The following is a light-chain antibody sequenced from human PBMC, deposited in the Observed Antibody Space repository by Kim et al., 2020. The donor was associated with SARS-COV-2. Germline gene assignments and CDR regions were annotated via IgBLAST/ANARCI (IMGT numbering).Light chain of an antibody. CDR3: QVWDTSSDHPYV. Sequence: SYELTQPPSVSVAPGKTARINCGGNNIGSKSVHWYQQKPGQAPVLVIYYDSDRPSGIPERFSGSNSGNTATLTISRVEAGDEADYYCQVWDTSSDHPYVF. CDR2: YDS. CDR1: NIGSKS. J-gene: IGLJ1*01. V-gene: IGLV3-21*04.